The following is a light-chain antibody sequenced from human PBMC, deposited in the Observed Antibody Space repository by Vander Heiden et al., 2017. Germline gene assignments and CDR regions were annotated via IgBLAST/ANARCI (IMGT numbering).Light chain of an antibody. CDR1: QSVSSTY. V-gene: IGKV3-20*01. Sequence: EIVLTQSPGTLSLSPGERATLSCRASQSVSSTYLAWYQQKPGQAPRLLIYGASSRATGIPDRFSGSGSGTDFTLTINRLEPEDFAVYYCQQDGSSPLTFGGGTKVEIK. J-gene: IGKJ4*01. CDR3: QQDGSSPLT. CDR2: GAS.